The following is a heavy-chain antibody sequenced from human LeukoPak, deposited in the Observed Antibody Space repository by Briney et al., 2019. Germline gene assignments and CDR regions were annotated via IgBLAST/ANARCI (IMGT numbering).Heavy chain of an antibody. CDR3: ARLGGEVGYYDSSGYFPFDY. Sequence: GASVKISCKASGYTFTSYYMHWVRQAPGQGLEWMGMINPSGGSTSYAQKFQGRVTMTRDTSTSTVYMELSSLRSEDTAVYYCARLGGEVGYYDSSGYFPFDYWGQGTLVTVSS. V-gene: IGHV1-46*01. J-gene: IGHJ4*02. CDR2: INPSGGST. CDR1: GYTFTSYY. D-gene: IGHD3-22*01.